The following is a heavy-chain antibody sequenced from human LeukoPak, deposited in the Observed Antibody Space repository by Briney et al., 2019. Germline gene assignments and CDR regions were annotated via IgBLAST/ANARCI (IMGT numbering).Heavy chain of an antibody. V-gene: IGHV3-21*01. CDR2: ISSGSSAI. J-gene: IGHJ4*02. D-gene: IGHD4-17*01. CDR3: ARGHTAVTRHFDF. CDR1: GFTFTTYS. Sequence: GGSLRLSCEASGFTFTTYSMTWVRQAPGKGIEWVSIISSGSSAIFSADALKGRFTISRDDAKNLPYLDMNSLRAEDTAVYYCARGHTAVTRHFDFWGQGTLVTVSS.